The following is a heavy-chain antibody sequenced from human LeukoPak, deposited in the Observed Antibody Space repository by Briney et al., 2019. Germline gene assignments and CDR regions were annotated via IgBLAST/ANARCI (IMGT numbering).Heavy chain of an antibody. Sequence: PGGSLRLSCAASGFTFSSYGMSWVRQAPGKGLEWVSAISGSGGSTYYADSVKGRFTISRDNAKNSLYLHMNSLRAEDTAVYYCAREMLMGWFDPWGQGTLVTVSS. V-gene: IGHV3-23*01. CDR2: ISGSGGST. CDR3: AREMLMGWFDP. J-gene: IGHJ5*02. D-gene: IGHD2-8*01. CDR1: GFTFSSYG.